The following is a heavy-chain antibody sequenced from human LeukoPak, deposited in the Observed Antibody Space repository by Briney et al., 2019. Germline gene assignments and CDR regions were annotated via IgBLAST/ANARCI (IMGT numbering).Heavy chain of an antibody. CDR1: GGSISSYY. CDR2: IYTSGST. J-gene: IGHJ4*02. Sequence: PSETLSLTCTVSGGSISSYYWNWIRQPAGKGLEWIGRIYTSGSTNYNPSLKSRVTISVDTSKNQFSLKLSSVTAADTAVYYCAREPVIAVAGAHFDYWGQGTLVTVSS. V-gene: IGHV4-4*07. D-gene: IGHD6-19*01. CDR3: AREPVIAVAGAHFDY.